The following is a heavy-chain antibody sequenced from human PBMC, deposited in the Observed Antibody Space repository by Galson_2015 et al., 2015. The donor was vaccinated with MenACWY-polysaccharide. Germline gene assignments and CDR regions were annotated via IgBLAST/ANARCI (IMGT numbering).Heavy chain of an antibody. CDR1: GFTFSDYA. Sequence: SLRLSCAASGFTFSDYAMTWVRQAPGKGLEWVSSISGGGGNTYYADSVKGHFTISRSNSESTLYLQMNNLRAEDTAVYYCLKEYGSASYRCFDPWGRGTLVSVSP. D-gene: IGHD3-10*01. CDR2: ISGGGGNT. J-gene: IGHJ5*02. V-gene: IGHV3-23*01. CDR3: LKEYGSASYRCFDP.